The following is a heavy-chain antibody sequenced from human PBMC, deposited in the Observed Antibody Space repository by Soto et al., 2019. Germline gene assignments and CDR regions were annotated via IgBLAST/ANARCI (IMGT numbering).Heavy chain of an antibody. CDR2: IYYSGST. D-gene: IGHD6-13*01. Sequence: QVQLQESGPGLVKPSETLSLTCTVSGGSISSYYWSWIRQPPGKGLEWIGYIYYSGSTNYNPSLKSRVTISVDTSKNQFSLKLSSVTAADTAVYYCARSLYSSSWSPGTWFDPWGQGTLVTVSS. CDR3: ARSLYSSSWSPGTWFDP. J-gene: IGHJ5*02. V-gene: IGHV4-59*01. CDR1: GGSISSYY.